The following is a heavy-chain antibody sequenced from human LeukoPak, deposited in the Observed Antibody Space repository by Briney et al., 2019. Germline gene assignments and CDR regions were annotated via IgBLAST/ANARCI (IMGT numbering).Heavy chain of an antibody. CDR1: GGSISNYY. D-gene: IGHD4-17*01. V-gene: IGHV4-59*01. J-gene: IGHJ2*01. Sequence: SETLSLTCTVSGGSISNYYWSWIRQPPGKGLEWIGYMYYSGSTNYNPSLKSRVTISLDTSTNQFSLKLSSVTAADTAVYYCARNPYGDYGYFDLWGRGTLVTVSS. CDR2: MYYSGST. CDR3: ARNPYGDYGYFDL.